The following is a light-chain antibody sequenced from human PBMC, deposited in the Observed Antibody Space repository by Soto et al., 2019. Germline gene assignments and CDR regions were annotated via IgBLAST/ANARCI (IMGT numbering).Light chain of an antibody. CDR3: CPDEGSSTYWV. Sequence: QSALTQPASVSGSPGQSITISCTGTSSDVGSYNLVSWYQQHPGKAPKLMIYEVSKLPSGVSNRFYGSKSGNSASLTNSGIQADDEADYYCCPDEGSSTYWVFGGGNKLTVL. CDR2: EVS. J-gene: IGLJ3*02. CDR1: SSDVGSYNL. V-gene: IGLV2-23*02.